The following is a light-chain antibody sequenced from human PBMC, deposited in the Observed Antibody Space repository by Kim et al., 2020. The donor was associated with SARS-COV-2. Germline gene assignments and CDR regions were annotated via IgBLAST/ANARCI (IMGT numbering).Light chain of an antibody. CDR2: EVN. CDR3: CSYAGSYTFVYV. Sequence: SITISCTGTSSDVGSYKLVSWYQQHPGKAPKLFISEVNKRPSGVSNRFSGSKSGNTASLTISGLQAEDEADYYCCSYAGSYTFVYVFGTGTKVTVL. J-gene: IGLJ1*01. V-gene: IGLV2-23*02. CDR1: SSDVGSYKL.